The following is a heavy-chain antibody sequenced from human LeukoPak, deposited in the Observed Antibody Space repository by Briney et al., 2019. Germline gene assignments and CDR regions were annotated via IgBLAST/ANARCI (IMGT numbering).Heavy chain of an antibody. J-gene: IGHJ2*01. CDR3: ARCEQDTISFWYFDL. CDR1: GGSISSGSYY. Sequence: SETLSLTCTVSGGSISSGSYYWSWIRQPPGKGLEWIGYIYYSGSTYYNPSLKSRVTISVDTSKNQFSLKLSSVTAADTAVYYCARCEQDTISFWYFDLWGRGTLVTVSS. V-gene: IGHV4-30-4*08. CDR2: IYYSGST. D-gene: IGHD3-3*01.